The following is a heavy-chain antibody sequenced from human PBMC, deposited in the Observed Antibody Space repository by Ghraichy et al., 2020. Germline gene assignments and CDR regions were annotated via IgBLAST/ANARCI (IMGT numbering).Heavy chain of an antibody. D-gene: IGHD6-19*01. V-gene: IGHV1-24*01. CDR3: ATTSNIAVAVAYYYGMDV. CDR1: GYTLTELS. J-gene: IGHJ6*01. CDR2: FDPEDGET. Sequence: ASVKVSCKVSGYTLTELSMHWVRQAPGKGLEWMGGFDPEDGETIYAQKFQGRVTMTEDTSTDTAYMELSSLRSEDTAVYYCATTSNIAVAVAYYYGMDVWGQGTTVTVSS.